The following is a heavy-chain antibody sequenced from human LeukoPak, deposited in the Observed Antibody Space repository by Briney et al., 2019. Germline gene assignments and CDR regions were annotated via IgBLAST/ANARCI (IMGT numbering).Heavy chain of an antibody. CDR3: AKDIAVAARDLIYYMDV. J-gene: IGHJ6*03. V-gene: IGHV3-21*01. CDR2: ISSSSSYI. Sequence: PGGSLRLSCAASGFTFSSYSMNWVRQAPGKGLEWVSSISSSSSYIYYADSVKGRFTISRDNSKNTLYLQMNSLRAEDTAVYYCAKDIAVAARDLIYYMDVWGKGTTVTISS. CDR1: GFTFSSYS. D-gene: IGHD6-19*01.